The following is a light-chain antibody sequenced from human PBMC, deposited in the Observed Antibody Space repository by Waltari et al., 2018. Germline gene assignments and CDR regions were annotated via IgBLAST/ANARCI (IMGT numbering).Light chain of an antibody. V-gene: IGKV1-33*01. CDR1: QDISDY. CDR2: DAS. Sequence: IQLTQSPSFLSASVGDSVTIPCQACQDISDYLHWYQHKPGQAPNLLIYDASSLQKGIPSRFSGSGSGTEFTFTISSLQPEDLATYYCQQYDDLPYTFGQGTKLEI. J-gene: IGKJ2*01. CDR3: QQYDDLPYT.